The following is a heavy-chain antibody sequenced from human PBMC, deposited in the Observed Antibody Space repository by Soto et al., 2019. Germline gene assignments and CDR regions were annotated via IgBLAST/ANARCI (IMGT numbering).Heavy chain of an antibody. CDR1: GYTFTSYG. CDR3: AIFGSNDYGDYLPGALWGTGPQYGMDV. D-gene: IGHD4-17*01. Sequence: GASVKVSCKASGYTFTSYGISWVRQAPGQGLEWMGWISAYNGNTNYAQKLQGRVTMTTDTSTSTAYMELRSLRSDDTAVYYCAIFGSNDYGDYLPGALWGTGPQYGMDVWGQGTTVTVSS. J-gene: IGHJ6*02. CDR2: ISAYNGNT. V-gene: IGHV1-18*01.